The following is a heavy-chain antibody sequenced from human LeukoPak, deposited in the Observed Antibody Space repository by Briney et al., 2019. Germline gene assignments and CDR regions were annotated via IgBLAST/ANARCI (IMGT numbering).Heavy chain of an antibody. CDR2: ISSSSNYI. Sequence: PGGSLRLPCAASGFTFSSYTINWVRQALGKGLEWVSSISSSSNYIYYADSVKGRFTISRDNAKNSLYLQMNSLRAEDTAIYYCARLLDYGDYGTANFDCWGQGTLVTVSS. D-gene: IGHD4-17*01. CDR3: ARLLDYGDYGTANFDC. CDR1: GFTFSSYT. V-gene: IGHV3-21*01. J-gene: IGHJ4*02.